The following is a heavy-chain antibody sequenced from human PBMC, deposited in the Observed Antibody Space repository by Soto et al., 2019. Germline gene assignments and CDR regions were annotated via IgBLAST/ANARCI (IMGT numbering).Heavy chain of an antibody. CDR3: ARYYDYIWGSYRAFDY. D-gene: IGHD3-16*02. Sequence: SETLSLTCTVSGGSISSYYWSWIRQPPGKGLEWIGYIYYSGSTNYNPSLKSRVTISVDTSKNQFSLKLSSVTAADTAVYYCARYYDYIWGSYRAFDYWGQGTLVTVSS. V-gene: IGHV4-59*08. CDR2: IYYSGST. J-gene: IGHJ4*02. CDR1: GGSISSYY.